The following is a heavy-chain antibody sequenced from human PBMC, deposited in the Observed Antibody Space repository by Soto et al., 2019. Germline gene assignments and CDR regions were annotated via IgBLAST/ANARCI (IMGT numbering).Heavy chain of an antibody. Sequence: GTSVKVSCKDSGYALTSYDINWVRQATGQGLEWMGWMNPNSGNTGYAQKFQGRVTMTRNTSISTAYMELSSLRSEDTAVYYGGRGKEGGGIAARLIGAYYYYYYGMDVWGQGTTVTVSS. D-gene: IGHD6-6*01. J-gene: IGHJ6*02. CDR1: GYALTSYD. CDR3: GRGKEGGGIAARLIGAYYYYYYGMDV. V-gene: IGHV1-8*01. CDR2: MNPNSGNT.